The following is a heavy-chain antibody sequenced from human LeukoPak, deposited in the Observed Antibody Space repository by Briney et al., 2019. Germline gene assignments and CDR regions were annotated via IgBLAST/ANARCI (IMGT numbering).Heavy chain of an antibody. Sequence: KPSQTLSLTCTVSGGSISSGSYYWSWIRQPAGKVLEWIGRIYTSGSTNYNPSLKSRVTISVDTSKNQFSLKLSSVTAADTAVYYCARDRTYYYDSSGYADAFDIRGQGTMVTVSS. CDR1: GGSISSGSYY. CDR2: IYTSGST. D-gene: IGHD3-22*01. J-gene: IGHJ3*02. CDR3: ARDRTYYYDSSGYADAFDI. V-gene: IGHV4-61*02.